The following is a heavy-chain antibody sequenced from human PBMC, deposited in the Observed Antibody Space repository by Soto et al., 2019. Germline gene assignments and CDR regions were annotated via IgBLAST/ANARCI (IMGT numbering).Heavy chain of an antibody. CDR3: ARDKFLQGTPNWFDP. CDR1: GYTFTSYG. V-gene: IGHV1-18*04. J-gene: IGHJ5*02. D-gene: IGHD2-15*01. Sequence: GASVKVSCKASGYTFTSYGISWVRQAPGQGLEWMGWISAYNGNTNYAQKLQGRVTMTTDTSTSTAYMELRSLRSDDTAVYYCARDKFLQGTPNWFDPWGQGTLVTVSS. CDR2: ISAYNGNT.